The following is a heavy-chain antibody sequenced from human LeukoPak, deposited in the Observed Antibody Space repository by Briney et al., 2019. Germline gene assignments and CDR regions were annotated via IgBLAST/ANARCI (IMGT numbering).Heavy chain of an antibody. CDR1: GGSIRSSSYY. J-gene: IGHJ4*02. D-gene: IGHD2-15*01. CDR3: AGCSGASCHYITSPLYFDY. V-gene: IGHV4-39*07. Sequence: PSETLSLTCTVSGGSIRSSSYYWGWIRQPPGKGLEWIGTIYYSGSTYYNPSLKSRVTVSVDTSKNQFSLKLSSVTAADTAVYYCAGCSGASCHYITSPLYFDYWGQGTLVTVSS. CDR2: IYYSGST.